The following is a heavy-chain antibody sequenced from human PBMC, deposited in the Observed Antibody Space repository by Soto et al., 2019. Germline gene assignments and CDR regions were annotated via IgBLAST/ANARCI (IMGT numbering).Heavy chain of an antibody. V-gene: IGHV4-34*01. CDR1: GGSFSGYY. J-gene: IGHJ2*01. D-gene: IGHD3-9*01. CDR2: INDRASI. Sequence: QVQLQQWGAGPLRPLETLSLTCGVSGGSFSGYYLAWIRQSPGKGLEWIGEINDRASINYNPSLKSLVSISVDTSKNHYSLNLRSVTAADTAVYYCARESHDILTGPPWVWYFDLWGRGTLVTVSS. CDR3: ARESHDILTGPPWVWYFDL.